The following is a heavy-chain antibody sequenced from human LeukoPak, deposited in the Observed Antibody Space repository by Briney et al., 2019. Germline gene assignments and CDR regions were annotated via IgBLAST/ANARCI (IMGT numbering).Heavy chain of an antibody. CDR3: TTVGLYDILTGHYHDSFDR. CDR1: GLPFSNTW. D-gene: IGHD3-9*01. Sequence: GGSLRLSCAASGLPFSNTWMSWVRQAPGKGLEWVGRIRGKIDGGTKDHAAPVKGRFTISRDDSKNTLYLQMNSLKTEDTAVYYCTTVGLYDILTGHYHDSFDRWGQGTMVTVSS. CDR2: IRGKIDGGTK. V-gene: IGHV3-15*01. J-gene: IGHJ3*01.